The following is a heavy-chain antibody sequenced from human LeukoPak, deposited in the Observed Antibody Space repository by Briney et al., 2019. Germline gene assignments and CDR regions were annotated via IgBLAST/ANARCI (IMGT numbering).Heavy chain of an antibody. D-gene: IGHD3-22*01. J-gene: IGHJ4*02. CDR1: GFTFSSYS. Sequence: GGSLRLSCAASGFTFSSYSMNWVRQAPGKGLEWVSYISRSSITTYYADSVKGRFTISRDNAKNSLYLQMNSLRAEDTALYYCAKDIADSSGYVYDYWGQGTLVTVSS. CDR2: ISRSSITT. CDR3: AKDIADSSGYVYDY. V-gene: IGHV3-48*01.